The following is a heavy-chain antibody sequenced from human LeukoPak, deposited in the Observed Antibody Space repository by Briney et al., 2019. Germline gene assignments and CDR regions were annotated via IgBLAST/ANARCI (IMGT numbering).Heavy chain of an antibody. D-gene: IGHD5-18*01. V-gene: IGHV4-59*01. CDR2: IYYSGST. CDR3: ARGGGYSYGLDY. CDR1: GGSFSGYY. J-gene: IGHJ4*02. Sequence: PSETLSLTCAVYGGSFSGYYWSWIRQPPGKGLEWIGYIYYSGSTNYNPSLKSRVTISVDTSKNQFSLKLSSVTAADTAVYYCARGGGYSYGLDYWGQGTLVTVSS.